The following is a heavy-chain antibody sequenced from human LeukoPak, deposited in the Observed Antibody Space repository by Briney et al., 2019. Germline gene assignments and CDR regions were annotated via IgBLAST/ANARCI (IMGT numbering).Heavy chain of an antibody. Sequence: GSLRLSCAASGFTFSRYWMTWVRQAPGKGLEWVANIKEDGGQIYYVDSVKGRFTTSRDNAKNSVYLQLNGLRDEDTAVYYCARIGYSSSSLDYWGQGTLVTVSS. CDR3: ARIGYSSSSLDY. J-gene: IGHJ4*02. V-gene: IGHV3-7*01. D-gene: IGHD2-2*01. CDR2: IKEDGGQI. CDR1: GFTFSRYW.